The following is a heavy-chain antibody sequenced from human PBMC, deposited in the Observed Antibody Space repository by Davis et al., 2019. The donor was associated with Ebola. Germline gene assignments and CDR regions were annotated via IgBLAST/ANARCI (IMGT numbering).Heavy chain of an antibody. CDR1: GGSFSGYY. D-gene: IGHD6-13*01. CDR3: ARRPAFPGVVAAGYFNY. J-gene: IGHJ1*01. CDR2: IYYSGST. Sequence: MPSETLSLTCAVYGGSFSGYYWGWIRQPPGKGLEWIGTIYYSGSTDYNPSLKRRVTISVDPSNNHFSLKMSSVTAADTAVYYCARRPAFPGVVAAGYFNYWGQGTLVTVSS. V-gene: IGHV4-34*01.